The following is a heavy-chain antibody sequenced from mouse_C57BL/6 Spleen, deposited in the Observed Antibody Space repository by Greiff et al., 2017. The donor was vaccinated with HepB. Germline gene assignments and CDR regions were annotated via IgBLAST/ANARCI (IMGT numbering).Heavy chain of an antibody. D-gene: IGHD2-4*01. CDR2: ISSGSSTI. J-gene: IGHJ4*01. V-gene: IGHV5-17*01. Sequence: VQLKESGGGLVKPGGSLKLSCAASGFTFSDYGMHWVRQAPEKGLEWVAYISSGSSTIYYADTVKGRFTISRDNAKNTLFLQMTSLRSEDTAMYYCARRYDYGGDYYAMDYWGQGTSVTVSS. CDR3: ARRYDYGGDYYAMDY. CDR1: GFTFSDYG.